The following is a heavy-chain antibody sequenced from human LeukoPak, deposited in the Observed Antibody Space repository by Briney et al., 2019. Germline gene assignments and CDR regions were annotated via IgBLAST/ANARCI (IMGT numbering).Heavy chain of an antibody. J-gene: IGHJ6*03. V-gene: IGHV4-39*01. Sequence: PSETLSLTCTVSGGSISSSSYYWGWIRQPPGKGLEWIGSIYYSGSTYYNPSLKSRVTISVDTSKNQFSLKLSSVTAADTAVYYCASQGGIRGVIVLYYMDVWGKGTTVTVSS. CDR3: ASQGGIRGVIVLYYMDV. CDR2: IYYSGST. CDR1: GGSISSSSYY. D-gene: IGHD3-10*01.